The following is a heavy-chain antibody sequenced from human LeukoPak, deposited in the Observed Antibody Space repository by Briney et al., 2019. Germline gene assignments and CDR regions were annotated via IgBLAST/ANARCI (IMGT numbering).Heavy chain of an antibody. Sequence: ASVKVSCKASGYTFTSYYMHWVRQAPGQGLEWMGIINPSGGSTRYAQKFQGRVTVTRDTSSSTVYMELSSLRSEDTAVYYCARDLAAGDNYYYGMDVWGQGTTVTVSS. V-gene: IGHV1-46*01. CDR3: ARDLAAGDNYYYGMDV. J-gene: IGHJ6*02. CDR2: INPSGGST. D-gene: IGHD6-19*01. CDR1: GYTFTSYY.